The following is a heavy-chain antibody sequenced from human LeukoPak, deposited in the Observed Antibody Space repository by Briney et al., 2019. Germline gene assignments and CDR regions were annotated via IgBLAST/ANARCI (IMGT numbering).Heavy chain of an antibody. CDR1: GFTFSSYA. J-gene: IGHJ5*02. CDR2: ISGSGGST. CDR3: AKNYYDSSGYQNWFDP. D-gene: IGHD3-22*01. V-gene: IGHV3-23*01. Sequence: GGSLRLSCAASGFTFSSYAVSWVRQAPGKGLEWVSAISGSGGSTYYADSVKGRFTISRDNSKNTLYLQMNSLRAEDTAVYYCAKNYYDSSGYQNWFDPWGQGTLVTVSS.